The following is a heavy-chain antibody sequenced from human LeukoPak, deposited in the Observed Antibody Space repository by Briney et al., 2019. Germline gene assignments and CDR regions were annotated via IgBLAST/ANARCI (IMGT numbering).Heavy chain of an antibody. CDR3: ARDQGDYGDYCWFDP. Sequence: ASVKVSCKASGYTFTGYYMHWVGQGPGQGLEWMGRINPNSGGTNYAQKFQGRVTILRDTSISTAYMELSRLRSDDTAVYYCARDQGDYGDYCWFDPWGQGTLVTVSS. J-gene: IGHJ5*02. V-gene: IGHV1-2*06. D-gene: IGHD4-17*01. CDR2: INPNSGGT. CDR1: GYTFTGYY.